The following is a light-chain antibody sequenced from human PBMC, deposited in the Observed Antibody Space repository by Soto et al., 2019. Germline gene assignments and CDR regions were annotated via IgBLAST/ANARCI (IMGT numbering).Light chain of an antibody. J-gene: IGKJ5*01. CDR2: DVT. CDR3: QQYYDLPIT. CDR1: QDIDKY. V-gene: IGKV1-33*01. Sequence: DIQMTQSPSSLSSSVGDIFTITCQASQDIDKYLNWYQQKPWKAPKLLIDDVTNLETGVPSRFSGSGSGTHFTFTIGSLQPEDIATYYCQQYYDLPITFGQGTRLEIK.